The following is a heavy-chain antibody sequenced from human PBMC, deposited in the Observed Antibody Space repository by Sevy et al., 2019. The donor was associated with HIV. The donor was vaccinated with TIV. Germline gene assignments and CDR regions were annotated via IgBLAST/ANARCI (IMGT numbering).Heavy chain of an antibody. CDR3: AGENAWGRGYS. CDR2: IYYNGHI. V-gene: IGHV4-59*08. J-gene: IGHJ4*02. CDR1: GGSITSLY. Sequence: SEALSLTCTVSGGSITSLYWNWIRQPPGKGLEWIANIYYNGHINYNPSLKSRVTLSLDTSKNQFSLRLSSVTAADTAMYYCAGENAWGRGYSWGQRTLVTVSS. D-gene: IGHD1-26*01.